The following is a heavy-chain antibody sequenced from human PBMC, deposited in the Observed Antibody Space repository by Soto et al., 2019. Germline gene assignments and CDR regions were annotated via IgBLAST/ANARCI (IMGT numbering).Heavy chain of an antibody. V-gene: IGHV1-18*01. CDR3: ARTYCSGGTCDHFDY. D-gene: IGHD2-15*01. CDR2: ISAYNGNT. J-gene: IGHJ4*02. Sequence: ASVKVSCKASGYTFSTYGISWVRQAPGQGLEWMGWISAYNGNTNYAQKLQGRVTMTTDTSTSTAYMELRSLRSDDTAVYYCARTYCSGGTCDHFDYWGQGTPVTVSS. CDR1: GYTFSTYG.